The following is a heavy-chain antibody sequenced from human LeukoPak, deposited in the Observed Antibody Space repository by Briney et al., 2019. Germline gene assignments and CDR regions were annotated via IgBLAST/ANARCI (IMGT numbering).Heavy chain of an antibody. V-gene: IGHV1-24*01. CDR1: GYTLTELS. J-gene: IGHJ4*02. CDR3: ATVSRLYDSSGYYFDY. CDR2: FDPEDGET. D-gene: IGHD3-22*01. Sequence: GASVKVSCKVSGYTLTELSMHWVRQAPGKGLEWMGGFDPEDGETIYAQKFQGRVTMTEDTSTDTAYMELSSLRSEDTAVYYCATVSRLYDSSGYYFDYWGQGTLVTVSS.